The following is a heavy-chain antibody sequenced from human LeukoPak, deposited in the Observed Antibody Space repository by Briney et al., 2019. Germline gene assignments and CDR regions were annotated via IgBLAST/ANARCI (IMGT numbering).Heavy chain of an antibody. CDR3: ATGRTKKY. CDR2: IKEDGSEK. D-gene: IGHD2-8*01. J-gene: IGHJ4*02. Sequence: TGGSLRLSCVASGFTFSNYWMNWVRQAPGERPEWVANIKEDGSEKYYVDSVKGRFTISRDNAKNSLHLQMNSLRAEDTAVYYCATGRTKKYWGQGTLVTVSS. V-gene: IGHV3-7*01. CDR1: GFTFSNYW.